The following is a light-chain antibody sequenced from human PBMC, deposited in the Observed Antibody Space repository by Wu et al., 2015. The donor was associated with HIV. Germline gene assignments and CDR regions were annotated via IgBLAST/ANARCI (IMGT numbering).Light chain of an antibody. Sequence: EIVLTQSPGALSLSPGERATLSCRASQSVSSNYLAWYQQKPGQAPRLLIHDASRRATDIPDRFSGSGSETDFTLTITKLEPEDFAVYCCQQYGSSPSLTFGGGTKVEIK. CDR1: QSVSSNY. V-gene: IGKV3-20*01. CDR3: QQYGSSPSLT. J-gene: IGKJ4*01. CDR2: DAS.